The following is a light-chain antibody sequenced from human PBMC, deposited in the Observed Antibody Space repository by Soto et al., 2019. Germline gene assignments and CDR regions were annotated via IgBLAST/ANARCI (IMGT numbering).Light chain of an antibody. CDR1: TSDVGGYNY. V-gene: IGLV2-14*01. CDR3: SSYTSSSTLI. CDR2: DVS. Sequence: QYALTQPASVSGSPGQSIIISCTGTTSDVGGYNYVSWYQQHPGKAPKLMIYDVSNRPSGVSNRFSGSKSGNTASLTISGLQAEDEADYYCSSYTSSSTLIFGGGTKLTVL. J-gene: IGLJ2*01.